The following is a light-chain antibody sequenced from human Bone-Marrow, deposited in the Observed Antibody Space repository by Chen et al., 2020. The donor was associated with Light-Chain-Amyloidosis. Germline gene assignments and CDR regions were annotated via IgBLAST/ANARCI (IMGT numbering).Light chain of an antibody. V-gene: IGLV2-14*01. Sequence: QSALTQPDSVSGSPGHSITISCTGTSSDVVGDNHVSWYQQHPDKAPKLMIYEVTNRPSWVPDRFSGSKSDNTASLTISGLQTEDEADYFCSSYTITNTLVFGSGTRVTVL. J-gene: IGLJ1*01. CDR1: SSDVVGDNH. CDR3: SSYTITNTLV. CDR2: EVT.